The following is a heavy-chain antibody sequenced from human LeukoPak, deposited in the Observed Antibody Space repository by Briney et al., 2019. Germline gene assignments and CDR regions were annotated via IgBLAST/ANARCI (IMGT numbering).Heavy chain of an antibody. V-gene: IGHV4-39*07. Sequence: SETLSLTCTVSGGSISSSSYCWGWIRQPPGKGLEWIGSIYYSGSTYYNPSLKSRVTISVDTSKNQFSLKLSSVTAADTAVYYCARDNYYGMDVWGQGTTVTVSS. CDR1: GGSISSSSYC. CDR2: IYYSGST. CDR3: ARDNYYGMDV. J-gene: IGHJ6*02.